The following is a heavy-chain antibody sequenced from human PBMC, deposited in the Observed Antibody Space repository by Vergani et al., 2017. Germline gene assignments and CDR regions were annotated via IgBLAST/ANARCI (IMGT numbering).Heavy chain of an antibody. D-gene: IGHD3-3*01. V-gene: IGHV3-20*04. CDR2: INWNGGST. J-gene: IGHJ6*02. CDR1: GFTFDDYG. Sequence: EVQLVESGGGVVRPGGSLRLSCAASGFTFDDYGMSWVRQATGKGLEWVSGINWNGGSTGYADSVKGRFTISRENAKNSLYLQRNSLRAEDTAVYYCASVNRFWSGYYDENYYYYGMDVWGQGTTVTVSS. CDR3: ASVNRFWSGYYDENYYYYGMDV.